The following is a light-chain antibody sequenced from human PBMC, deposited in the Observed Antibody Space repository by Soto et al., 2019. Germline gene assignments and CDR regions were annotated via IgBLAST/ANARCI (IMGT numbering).Light chain of an antibody. J-gene: IGLJ1*01. Sequence: QSVLTQSPSVSGAPGQRVTISCTGSSSNIGAGYDVHWYQQLPGTAPRVLIYSNNQRPSGVPDRFSGSKSGTSASLAISGLQSEDEADYYCAAWDDSLNGLVFGTGTKVTVL. CDR1: SSNIGAGYD. CDR3: AAWDDSLNGLV. V-gene: IGLV1-44*01. CDR2: SNN.